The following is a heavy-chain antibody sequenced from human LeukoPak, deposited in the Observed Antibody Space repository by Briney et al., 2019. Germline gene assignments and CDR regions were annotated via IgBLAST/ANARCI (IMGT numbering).Heavy chain of an antibody. D-gene: IGHD6-13*01. CDR3: TTGRSSSWPDY. CDR1: VFTFCNAC. Sequence: KSGGSLRLSCAVSVFTFCNACMNCARDAPREGLEWVGCNKSKNYGATTDYAAPVKGRFTISRDDSKNTLYLQMNSLKTEDTAVYYCTTGRSSSWPDYWGQGTLVTVSS. CDR2: NKSKNYGATT. J-gene: IGHJ4*02. V-gene: IGHV3-15*01.